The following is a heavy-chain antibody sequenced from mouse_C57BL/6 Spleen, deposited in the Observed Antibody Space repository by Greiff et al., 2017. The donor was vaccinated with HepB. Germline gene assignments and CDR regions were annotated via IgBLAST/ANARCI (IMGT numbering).Heavy chain of an antibody. Sequence: VQLQQSGPELVKPGDSVKISCKASGYSFTGYFMNWVMQSHGKSLEWIGRINPYNGDTFYNQKFKGKATLTVDKSSSTAHMELRSLTSEDSAVYYCARWAYGYDPYFDYWGQGTTLTVSS. V-gene: IGHV1-20*01. CDR1: GYSFTGYF. D-gene: IGHD2-2*01. CDR2: INPYNGDT. J-gene: IGHJ2*01. CDR3: ARWAYGYDPYFDY.